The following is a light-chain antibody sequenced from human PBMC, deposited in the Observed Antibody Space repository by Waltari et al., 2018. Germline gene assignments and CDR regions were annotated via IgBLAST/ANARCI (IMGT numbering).Light chain of an antibody. V-gene: IGLV2-23*02. CDR2: EVS. Sequence: QSALTQPASVSGSPGQSITISCTGTNSDVGSYDRVSWYQQHPGKAPKVMISEVSKRPSGVLYCFSCSKSGNTASLTISGLQAEDEADYYCCSYAGSSTFDWVFGGGTKLTVL. J-gene: IGLJ3*02. CDR3: CSYAGSSTFDWV. CDR1: NSDVGSYDR.